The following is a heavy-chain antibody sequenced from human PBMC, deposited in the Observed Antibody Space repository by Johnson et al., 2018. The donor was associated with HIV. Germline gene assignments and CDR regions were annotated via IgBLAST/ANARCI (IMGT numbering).Heavy chain of an antibody. CDR3: ANGEGGSFFLAFDI. D-gene: IGHD1-26*01. Sequence: VQLVEDGGGVVQPGRSLRLSCAASGFNFSSYAMHWVRQAPGKGLEWVAVISCDGRNKYYADAVKVRFTISRDNSKNTLYLHINTLRPEDTAVYYCANGEGGSFFLAFDIWGQGTMVTVSS. CDR2: ISCDGRNK. CDR1: GFNFSSYA. V-gene: IGHV3-30*04. J-gene: IGHJ3*02.